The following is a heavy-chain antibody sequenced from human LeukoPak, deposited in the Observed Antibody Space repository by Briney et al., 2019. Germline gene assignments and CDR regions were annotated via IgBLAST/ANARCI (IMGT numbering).Heavy chain of an antibody. Sequence: PGGSLRLSCAASGFTFDDYAMHWVRQAPGKGLEWVSLISGDAGSTYYADSVKGRFTISRDNSKNSLYLQMNSLTTEDTALYYCAEDNSRYYFDYWGQGTLVTVSS. CDR3: AEDNSRYYFDY. CDR1: GFTFDDYA. CDR2: ISGDAGST. J-gene: IGHJ4*02. D-gene: IGHD1-26*01. V-gene: IGHV3-43*02.